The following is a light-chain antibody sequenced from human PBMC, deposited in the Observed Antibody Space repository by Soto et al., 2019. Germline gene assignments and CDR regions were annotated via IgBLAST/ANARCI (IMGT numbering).Light chain of an antibody. CDR2: EVS. Sequence: QSVLTQPASVSGSPGQSITISCTGTSSDVGSYNLVSWYQQHPGKAPKLMIYEVSKRPSGVSNRFSGSKSGNTASLTISGLQAEDEYDYCYHRYADSTQAFRTG. V-gene: IGLV2-23*02. J-gene: IGLJ1*01. CDR3: HRYADSTQA. CDR1: SSDVGSYNL.